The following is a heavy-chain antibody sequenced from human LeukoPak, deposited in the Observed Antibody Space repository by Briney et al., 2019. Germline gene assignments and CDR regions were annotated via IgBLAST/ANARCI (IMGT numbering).Heavy chain of an antibody. CDR1: GYTFTSYG. CDR2: IIPIFGTA. CDR3: ASSPGAVVVPAARPRRMAFDI. V-gene: IGHV1-69*05. D-gene: IGHD2-2*01. J-gene: IGHJ3*02. Sequence: SVKVSCKASGYTFTSYGISWVRQAPGQGLEWMGGIIPIFGTANYAQKFQGRVTITTDESTSTAYMELSSLRSEDTAVYYCASSPGAVVVPAARPRRMAFDIWGQGTMVTVSS.